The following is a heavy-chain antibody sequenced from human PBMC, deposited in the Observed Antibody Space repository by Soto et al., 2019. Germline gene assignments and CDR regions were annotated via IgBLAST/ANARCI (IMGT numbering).Heavy chain of an antibody. CDR3: VSQTGRTTKEFDS. D-gene: IGHD1-1*01. CDR1: GFTFGSYG. CDR2: IISNGGST. Sequence: PGRALALSGSASGFTFGSYGMHWVLRAPGKGLESVSAIISNGGSTYYADSVKGRFTISRDNSKNTLYLQMSSLRAEDTALYSCVSQTGRTTKEFDSWGQGTLVTVSS. V-gene: IGHV3-64D*06. J-gene: IGHJ5*01.